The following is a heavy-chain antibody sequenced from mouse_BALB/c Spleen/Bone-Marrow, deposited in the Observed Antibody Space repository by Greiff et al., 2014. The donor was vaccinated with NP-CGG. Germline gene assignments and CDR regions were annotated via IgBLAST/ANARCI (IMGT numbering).Heavy chain of an antibody. J-gene: IGHJ2*01. V-gene: IGHV1-69*01. Sequence: QGPLKEAGGGLVMSGASVEMSCKASGHTFTDHWVHWGEQRPGQGLEWIGAIDISDSYTTYNQKFKGKATLTVDESSSTAYMQLSRLTSEDSAVYYCARGGANVDNWGQGTTLTVSS. CDR1: GHTFTDHW. CDR2: IDISDSYT. CDR3: ARGGANVDN.